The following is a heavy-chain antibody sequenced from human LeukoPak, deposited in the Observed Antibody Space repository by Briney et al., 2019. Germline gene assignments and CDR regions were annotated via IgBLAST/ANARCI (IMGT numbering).Heavy chain of an antibody. J-gene: IGHJ4*02. V-gene: IGHV3-30*04. CDR1: GFTFSNYA. CDR2: ILYDGSNK. CDR3: AKDGGYYFWDY. Sequence: GGSLRPSCAASGFTFSNYAMHWIRQAPGKGLEWVTVILYDGSNKYYADSVKGRFTISRDNSKNTVYLQMNSLRAEDTAMYYCAKDGGYYFWDYWGQGTLVTVSS. D-gene: IGHD3-22*01.